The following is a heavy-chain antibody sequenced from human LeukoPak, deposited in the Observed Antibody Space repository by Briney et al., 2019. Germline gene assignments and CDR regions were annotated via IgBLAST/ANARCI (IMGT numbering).Heavy chain of an antibody. V-gene: IGHV3-48*01. CDR3: ARLWFGELAFDY. D-gene: IGHD3-10*01. CDR1: GFTFSNYG. Sequence: GGSLRLSCAASGFTFSNYGTNWVRQAPGKGLEWVSYISSGSRTINYADSVKGRFTISRDNSKNTLYLQMNSLRAEDTAVYYCARLWFGELAFDYWGQGTLVTVSS. CDR2: ISSGSRTI. J-gene: IGHJ4*02.